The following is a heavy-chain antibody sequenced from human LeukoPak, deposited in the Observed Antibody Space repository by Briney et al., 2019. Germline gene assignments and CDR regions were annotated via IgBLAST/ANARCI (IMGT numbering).Heavy chain of an antibody. CDR1: GYTFTSYY. V-gene: IGHV1-46*01. Sequence: ASVKVSCKASGYTFTSYYMHWVRQAPGQGLEWMGIINPSGGSTSYAQKFQGRVTMTRDTSTSTVYMELSSLRSEDTAAYYCASGEPYSSSWYTYYFDYWGQGTLVTVSS. CDR2: INPSGGST. D-gene: IGHD6-13*01. J-gene: IGHJ4*02. CDR3: ASGEPYSSSWYTYYFDY.